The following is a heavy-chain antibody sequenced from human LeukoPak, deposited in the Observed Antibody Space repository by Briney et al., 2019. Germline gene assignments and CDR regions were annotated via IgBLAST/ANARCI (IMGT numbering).Heavy chain of an antibody. V-gene: IGHV3-48*04. J-gene: IGHJ3*02. CDR1: GFTFSSYS. Sequence: SGGSLRLSCAASGFTFSSYSMNWVRQTPGKGLEWISYISSSGSTIYYADSVRGRFTISRDNANNSLYLQMNSLRAEDTAVYYCARVPLWFGELVAFDIWGQGTMVTVSS. D-gene: IGHD3-10*01. CDR3: ARVPLWFGELVAFDI. CDR2: ISSSGSTI.